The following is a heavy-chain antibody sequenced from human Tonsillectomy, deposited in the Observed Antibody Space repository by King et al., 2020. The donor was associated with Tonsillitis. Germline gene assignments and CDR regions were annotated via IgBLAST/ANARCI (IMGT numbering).Heavy chain of an antibody. D-gene: IGHD6-19*01. Sequence: VHLVQSGAEVKKPGASVKVSCPASGYSFTGYSVHWVRQAPGQGLDWMGRINPDSGGADYALRFEGRVTMTRDTSTSTAYLEMSRLRSDDTAVYFCARDTGGWRTFDYWGQGTLVTVSS. V-gene: IGHV1-2*06. CDR1: GYSFTGYS. CDR2: INPDSGGA. J-gene: IGHJ4*02. CDR3: ARDTGGWRTFDY.